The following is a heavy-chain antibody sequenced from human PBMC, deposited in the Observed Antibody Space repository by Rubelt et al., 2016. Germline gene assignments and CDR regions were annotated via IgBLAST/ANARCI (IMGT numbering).Heavy chain of an antibody. D-gene: IGHD5-18*01. J-gene: IGHJ4*02. CDR1: GFTFSSYG. CDR3: ARAEWIQLRSYFDY. V-gene: IGHV3-33*01. Sequence: GRSLRLSCAASGFTFSSYGMHWVRQAPGKGLEWVAVIWYDGSNKYYADSVKGRFTISRDNAKNSLYLQMNSLRAEDTAVYYCARAEWIQLRSYFDYWGQGTLVTVSS. CDR2: IWYDGSNK.